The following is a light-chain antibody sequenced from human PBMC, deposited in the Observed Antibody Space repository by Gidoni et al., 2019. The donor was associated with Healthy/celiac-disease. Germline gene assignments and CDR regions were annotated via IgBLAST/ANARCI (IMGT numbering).Light chain of an antibody. CDR3: SSYTSSSTV. J-gene: IGLJ3*02. CDR1: SSDVGGYNY. V-gene: IGLV2-14*01. Sequence: SALTQTASVSGSPGQSITISCTGTSSDVGGYNYVSWYQQHPGKAPKLMIYEVSNRPSGVSNRFSGSKSGNTASLTISGLQAEDEAYYYCSSYTSSSTVFGGGTKLTVL. CDR2: EVS.